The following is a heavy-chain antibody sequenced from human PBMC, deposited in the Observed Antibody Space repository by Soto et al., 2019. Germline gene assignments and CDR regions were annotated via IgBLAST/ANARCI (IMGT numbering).Heavy chain of an antibody. J-gene: IGHJ2*01. Sequence: GGSLRLSCAASGFTFSSYGMHWVRQAPGKGLEWVAVISYDGSNKYYADSVKGRFTISRDNSKNTLYLQMNSLRAEDTAVYYSAKDTVMITFGGVIGSWYFDLWGRGTLVTVSS. D-gene: IGHD3-16*02. CDR1: GFTFSSYG. CDR2: ISYDGSNK. V-gene: IGHV3-30*18. CDR3: AKDTVMITFGGVIGSWYFDL.